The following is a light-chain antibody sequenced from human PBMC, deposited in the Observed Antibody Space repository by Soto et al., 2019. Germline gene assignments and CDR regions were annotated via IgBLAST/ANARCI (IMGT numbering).Light chain of an antibody. CDR2: AAS. J-gene: IGKJ1*01. CDR3: QQYQFGTSQA. CDR1: QSVRSSS. V-gene: IGKV3-20*01. Sequence: EIVWTHPPGTLSYSPGERTTSXSRPSQSVRSSSFAWYQQKPGQAPRLLIYAASTRATGIPDRFSGSGSGTDFTLTISRLEPEDFAVYYCQQYQFGTSQAFGQGTKVDNK.